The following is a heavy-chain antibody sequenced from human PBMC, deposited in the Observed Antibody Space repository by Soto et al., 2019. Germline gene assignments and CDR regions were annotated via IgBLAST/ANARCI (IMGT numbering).Heavy chain of an antibody. J-gene: IGHJ4*02. Sequence: SVKVSCKASGFTFFTSAIQWARQARGQRLEWMGWIVVGSGNTNYAQKFQERVTITRDMSTNTAYMELTSLRSEDTAVYYCAADPYCGGDCYFDYWGQGTMVTVSS. CDR2: IVVGSGNT. CDR1: GFTFFTSA. CDR3: AADPYCGGDCYFDY. D-gene: IGHD2-21*02. V-gene: IGHV1-58*02.